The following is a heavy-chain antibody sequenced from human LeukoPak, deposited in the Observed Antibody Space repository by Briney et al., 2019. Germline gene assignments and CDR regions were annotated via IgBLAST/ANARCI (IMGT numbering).Heavy chain of an antibody. CDR3: ARASWGGYDHFDF. Sequence: SETLSLTCTVSGGSISSSTYYWGWIRQPPGKGLEWIATIFFNGSPYYNPSLKSRVTISIDTSKSQFSLKLTSVTAADTAVYYCARASWGGYDHFDFWGLGALVTVSS. D-gene: IGHD5-12*01. J-gene: IGHJ4*02. CDR2: IFFNGSP. CDR1: GGSISSSTYY. V-gene: IGHV4-39*07.